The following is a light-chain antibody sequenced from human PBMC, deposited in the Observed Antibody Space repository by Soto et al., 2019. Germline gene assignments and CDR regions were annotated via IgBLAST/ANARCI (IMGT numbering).Light chain of an antibody. CDR1: QSVGNN. J-gene: IGKJ4*01. CDR2: EAS. CDR3: QQASTFPFT. V-gene: IGKV3-11*01. Sequence: EIVLTQSPATLSLSPGERATLSCRASQSVGNNLAWYQQKPGQAPGLLIYEASTRATGIPARFSGSGSGTDFTLTISSLEPEDFATYYCQQASTFPFTFGGGTEVQIK.